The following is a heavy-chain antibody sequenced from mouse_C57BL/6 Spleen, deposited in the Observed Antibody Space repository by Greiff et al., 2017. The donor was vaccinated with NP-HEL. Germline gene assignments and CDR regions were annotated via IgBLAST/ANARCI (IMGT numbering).Heavy chain of an antibody. J-gene: IGHJ4*01. V-gene: IGHV1-50*01. CDR1: GYTFTSYW. Sequence: VQLQQSGAELVKPGASVKLSCKASGYTFTSYWMQWVKQRPGQGLEWIGEIDPSDSYTNYNQKFKGKATLTVDTSSSTAYMQLSSLTSEDSAVYYCFPYSNDAMDYWGQGTSVTVSS. D-gene: IGHD2-5*01. CDR2: IDPSDSYT. CDR3: FPYSNDAMDY.